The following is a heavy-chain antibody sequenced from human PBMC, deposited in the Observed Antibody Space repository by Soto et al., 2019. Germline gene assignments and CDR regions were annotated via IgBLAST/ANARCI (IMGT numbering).Heavy chain of an antibody. CDR1: GFTFTISA. D-gene: IGHD6-19*01. V-gene: IGHV1-58*01. CDR3: AAVGGIAVRRLAFDI. Sequence: SVKVSCKASGFTFTISAGQWVRQARGQRLEWIGWIVVGSGNTNYAQKFQERVTITRDMSTSTAYMELSSLRSEDTAVYYCAAVGGIAVRRLAFDIWGQGTMVTVSS. CDR2: IVVGSGNT. J-gene: IGHJ3*02.